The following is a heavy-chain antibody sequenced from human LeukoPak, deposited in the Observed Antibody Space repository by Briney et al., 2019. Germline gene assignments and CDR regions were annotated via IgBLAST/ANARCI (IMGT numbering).Heavy chain of an antibody. CDR2: INHSGST. V-gene: IGHV4-34*01. CDR3: ARGKRGYSSSWYDY. J-gene: IGHJ4*02. D-gene: IGHD6-13*01. CDR1: GGSFSGYY. Sequence: PSETLSLTCAVYGGSFSGYYWSWIRQRPGKGLEWIGEINHSGSTNYNPSLKSRVTISVDTSKNQFSLKLSSVTAADTAVYYCARGKRGYSSSWYDYWGQGTLVTVSS.